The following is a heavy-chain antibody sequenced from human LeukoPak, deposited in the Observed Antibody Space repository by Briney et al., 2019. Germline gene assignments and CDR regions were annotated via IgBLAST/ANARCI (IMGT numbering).Heavy chain of an antibody. CDR2: IIPIFGTA. CDR3: ASRPRDIVATITDY. Sequence: SVKVSCKASGGTFSSYAISWVRQAPGQGLGWMGGIIPIFGTANYAQKFQGRVTITADKSTSTAYMELSSLRSEDTAVYYCASRPRDIVATITDYWGLGTLVTVSS. CDR1: GGTFSSYA. J-gene: IGHJ4*02. D-gene: IGHD5-12*01. V-gene: IGHV1-69*06.